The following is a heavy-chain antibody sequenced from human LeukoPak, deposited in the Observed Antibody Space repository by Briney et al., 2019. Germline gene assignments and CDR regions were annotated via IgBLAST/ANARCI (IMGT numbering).Heavy chain of an antibody. V-gene: IGHV4-38-2*02. Sequence: SETLSLTCTVSGYSISSGYYWGWFRQPPGKGLQWIGGIYHSGRTFYNPSLKSRVTISVDTSKNQFSLKLSSVTAADTAVYYCARARSGYWFDPWGQGTLVTVSS. J-gene: IGHJ5*02. CDR1: GYSISSGYY. D-gene: IGHD3-22*01. CDR3: ARARSGYWFDP. CDR2: IYHSGRT.